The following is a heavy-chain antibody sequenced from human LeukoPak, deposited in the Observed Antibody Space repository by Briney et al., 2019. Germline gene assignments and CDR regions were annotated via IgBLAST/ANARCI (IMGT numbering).Heavy chain of an antibody. CDR1: GYTFTSYG. CDR3: ARSYDILTGYRDYYFDY. CDR2: ISAYSGNT. J-gene: IGHJ4*02. D-gene: IGHD3-9*01. Sequence: ASVKLSCKASGYTFTSYGISWVRQPPGQGLESMGWISAYSGNTNYAQNLQGRVTMSTDTATSTAYMELRSLRSDDTAVYYCARSYDILTGYRDYYFDYGGQGTVVSVSS. V-gene: IGHV1-18*01.